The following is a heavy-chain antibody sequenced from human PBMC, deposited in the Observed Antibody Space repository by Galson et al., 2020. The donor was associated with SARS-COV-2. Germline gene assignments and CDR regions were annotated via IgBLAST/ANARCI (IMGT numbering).Heavy chain of an antibody. CDR2: ISSSPGTT. J-gene: IGHJ4*02. D-gene: IGHD6-13*01. V-gene: IGHV3-23*01. Sequence: GESMKVSCAPSGFTFTTYAMMWVRPAPGQGLELVSAISSSPGTTSYTDSVKGRFTITTDNSKNTLYLQMDSMRVEDTAVDYCAKGGVHSSSWGDYWGQGTLVTVSS. CDR1: GFTFTTYA. CDR3: AKGGVHSSSWGDY.